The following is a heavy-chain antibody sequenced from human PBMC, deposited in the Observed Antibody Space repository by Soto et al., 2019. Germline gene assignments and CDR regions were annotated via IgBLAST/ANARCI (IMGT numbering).Heavy chain of an antibody. CDR3: ARVRLQQLAPDY. CDR2: INHSGST. V-gene: IGHV4-34*01. Sequence: SETLSLTCAVYGGSFSGYYWSWIRQPPGKGLEWIGEINHSGSTNYNPSLKSRVTISVDTSKNQFSLKLSSVTAADTAVYYCARVRLQQLAPDYWGQGTLVTVSS. D-gene: IGHD6-13*01. CDR1: GGSFSGYY. J-gene: IGHJ4*02.